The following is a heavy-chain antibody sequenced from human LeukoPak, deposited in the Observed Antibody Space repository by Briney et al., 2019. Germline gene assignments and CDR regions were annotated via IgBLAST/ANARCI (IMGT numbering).Heavy chain of an antibody. V-gene: IGHV4-39*01. D-gene: IGHD1-26*01. Sequence: PSETLSLTXTVSGGSISSSSYYWGWIRQPPGKGLEWIGSIYYSGSTYYNPSLKSRVTISVDTSKNQFSLKLSSVTAADTAVYYCAILVEGATTWDVDYWGQGTLVTVSS. CDR3: AILVEGATTWDVDY. J-gene: IGHJ4*02. CDR2: IYYSGST. CDR1: GGSISSSSYY.